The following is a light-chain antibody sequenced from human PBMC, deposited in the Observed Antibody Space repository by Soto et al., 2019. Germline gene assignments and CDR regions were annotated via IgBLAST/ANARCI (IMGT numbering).Light chain of an antibody. CDR1: QSVLYSSNNRNY. J-gene: IGKJ1*01. Sequence: DIVMTQSPDSLAVSLGERATINCKSSQSVLYSSNNRNYLAWYQQKPGPPPKLLIYWASTRESGVPDRFRGSGSGTDFTLTITSLQAEDVAVYYCQQCYSSKWTFGQGTKVDI. CDR3: QQCYSSKWT. CDR2: WAS. V-gene: IGKV4-1*01.